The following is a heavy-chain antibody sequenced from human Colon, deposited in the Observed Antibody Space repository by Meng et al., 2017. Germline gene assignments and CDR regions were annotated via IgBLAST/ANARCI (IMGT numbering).Heavy chain of an antibody. V-gene: IGHV3-23*01. J-gene: IGHJ6*02. D-gene: IGHD1-14*01. CDR1: GFTFSSYA. Sequence: GESLKISCAASGFTFSSYAMSWVRQAPGKGLEWVSAISGSGGSTYYADSVKGRFTISRDNSKNTLYLQMNSLRAEDTAVYYCAKAEPYNYYYHDGMDVWGQGTTVTVSS. CDR3: AKAEPYNYYYHDGMDV. CDR2: ISGSGGST.